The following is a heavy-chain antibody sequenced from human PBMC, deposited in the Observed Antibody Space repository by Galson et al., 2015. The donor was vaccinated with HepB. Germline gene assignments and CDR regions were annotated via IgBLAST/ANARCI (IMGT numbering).Heavy chain of an antibody. CDR1: GGTFSSYA. D-gene: IGHD5-18*01. CDR2: IIPIFGTA. Sequence: SVKVSCKASGGTFSSYAISWVRQAPGQGLEWMGGIIPIFGTANYAQKFQGRVTITADESTSTAYMELSSLRSEDTAVYYCARERGSLAQDTAMVLPFVYWGQGTLVTVSS. V-gene: IGHV1-69*13. J-gene: IGHJ4*02. CDR3: ARERGSLAQDTAMVLPFVY.